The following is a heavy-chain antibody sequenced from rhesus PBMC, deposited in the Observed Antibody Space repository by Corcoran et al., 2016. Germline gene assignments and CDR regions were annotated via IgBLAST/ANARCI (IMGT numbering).Heavy chain of an antibody. CDR2: SYGSGDST. Sequence: QVQLQESGPAVVKPSETLSLTCAVSGGSISSSNWWSWICQSPRKGLEWIGGSYGSGDSTEYNPSRKIRVTISIDSCKNQFSLKLSSVTAADTAVYYCARHPYWGGFDYWGQGVLVTVSS. V-gene: IGHV4-93*02. CDR1: GGSISSSNW. CDR3: ARHPYWGGFDY. J-gene: IGHJ4*01. D-gene: IGHD3-34*01.